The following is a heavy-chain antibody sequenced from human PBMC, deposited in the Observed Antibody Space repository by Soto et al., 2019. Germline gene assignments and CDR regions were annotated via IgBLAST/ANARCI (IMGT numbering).Heavy chain of an antibody. Sequence: ESGGGLVQPGGSLRLSCAASGFTFSSYSMNWVRQAPGKGLEWVSYISSSSSTIYYADSVKGRFTISRDNAKNSLYLQMNSLRDEDTAVYYCARLDFWSGYYLEYYYYYGMDVWGQGTTVTVSS. CDR1: GFTFSSYS. V-gene: IGHV3-48*02. CDR3: ARLDFWSGYYLEYYYYYGMDV. J-gene: IGHJ6*02. D-gene: IGHD3-3*01. CDR2: ISSSSSTI.